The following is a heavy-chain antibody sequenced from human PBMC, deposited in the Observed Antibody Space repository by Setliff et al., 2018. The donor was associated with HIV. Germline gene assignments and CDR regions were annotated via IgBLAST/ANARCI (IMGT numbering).Heavy chain of an antibody. Sequence: SETLSLTCAVYGGSFSGYDWSWIRQPPGKGLEWIGEINHSGSTNYNPSLESRVTISIDTSKNQFSLKLTSVTAADTAVYYCARLSGDYYYFDYWGQGTLVTVSS. CDR3: ARLSGDYYYFDY. CDR1: GGSFSGYD. V-gene: IGHV4-34*01. J-gene: IGHJ4*02. D-gene: IGHD2-21*02. CDR2: INHSGST.